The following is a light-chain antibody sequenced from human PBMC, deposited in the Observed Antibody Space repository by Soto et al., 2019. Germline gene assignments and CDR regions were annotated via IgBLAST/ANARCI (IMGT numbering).Light chain of an antibody. CDR3: QQRGNWPKT. Sequence: EIVMTQSPPTLSVSPGERATLSCRASQSVSSSLVWYQQKPGQAPRLLIYDASNRATGIPARFSGSGSGTDFTLTISSLEPEDFAVYYCQQRGNWPKTFGQGTKVDIK. J-gene: IGKJ1*01. CDR2: DAS. CDR1: QSVSSS. V-gene: IGKV3-11*01.